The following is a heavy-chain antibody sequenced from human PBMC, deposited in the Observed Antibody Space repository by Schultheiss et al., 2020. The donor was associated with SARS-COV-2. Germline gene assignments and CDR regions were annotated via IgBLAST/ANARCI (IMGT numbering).Heavy chain of an antibody. D-gene: IGHD3-3*01. V-gene: IGHV4-59*12. CDR1: GGSFSGYY. CDR3: ARSPPLTIFGVVIISAFDI. Sequence: SQTLSLTCAVYGGSFSGYYWSWIRQPPGKGLEWIGYIYYSGSTNYNPSLKSRVTMSVDTSKNQFSLKLSSVTAADTAVYYCARSPPLTIFGVVIISAFDIWGQGTMVTVSS. J-gene: IGHJ3*02. CDR2: IYYSGST.